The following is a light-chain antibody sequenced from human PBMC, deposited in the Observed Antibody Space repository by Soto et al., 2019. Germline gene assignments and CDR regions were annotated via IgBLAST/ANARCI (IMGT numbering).Light chain of an antibody. V-gene: IGKV3D-15*01. CDR3: QQYDNWPPT. Sequence: MTPSPDTLSLPPGERATLYCRASQSISSYLAWYQQKPGQAPRLLIYDASSRATGIPARFSGSGSGTEFTLTINSLQSEDFVVYYCQQYDNWPPTFGQGTRLEI. CDR1: QSISSY. J-gene: IGKJ5*01. CDR2: DAS.